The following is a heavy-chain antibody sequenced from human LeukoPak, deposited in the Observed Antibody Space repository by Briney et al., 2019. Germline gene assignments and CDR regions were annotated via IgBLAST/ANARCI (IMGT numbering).Heavy chain of an antibody. Sequence: GESLKISCKGSGYRFGNDWIGWVRQMPGKGLECMGVIYPGDSDTRYSPSFQGQVTISADKSISTAYLQWSSLKASDTAMYYCARGVNLGGFDYWGQGTLVTVSS. J-gene: IGHJ4*02. CDR1: GYRFGNDW. D-gene: IGHD3-10*01. CDR2: IYPGDSDT. V-gene: IGHV5-51*01. CDR3: ARGVNLGGFDY.